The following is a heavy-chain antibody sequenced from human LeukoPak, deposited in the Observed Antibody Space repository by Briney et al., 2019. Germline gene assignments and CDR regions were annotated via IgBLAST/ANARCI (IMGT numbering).Heavy chain of an antibody. CDR2: ISYDGSNK. D-gene: IGHD5-18*01. J-gene: IGHJ4*02. CDR3: ARDTAMAYYFDY. CDR1: GFTFSSYA. Sequence: PGRSLRLSCAASGFTFSSYAMHWVRQAPGKGLEWVAVISYDGSNKYYADSVKGRFTISRDNSKNTLYLQMNSLRAEDTAVYYCARDTAMAYYFDYWGQGTLVTVSS. V-gene: IGHV3-30-3*01.